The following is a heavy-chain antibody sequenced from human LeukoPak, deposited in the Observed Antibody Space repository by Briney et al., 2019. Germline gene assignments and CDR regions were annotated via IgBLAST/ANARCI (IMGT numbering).Heavy chain of an antibody. CDR3: ARGDYYL. J-gene: IGHJ5*02. CDR2: INHSGST. V-gene: IGHV4-34*01. CDR1: GGSFSGYY. Sequence: SETLSLTCAVYGGSFSGYYWSWIRQPPGKGLEWIGEINHSGSTNYNPPLKSRVTISVDTSKNQFSLKLSSVTAADTAVYYCARGDYYLWGQGTLVTVSS. D-gene: IGHD3-10*01.